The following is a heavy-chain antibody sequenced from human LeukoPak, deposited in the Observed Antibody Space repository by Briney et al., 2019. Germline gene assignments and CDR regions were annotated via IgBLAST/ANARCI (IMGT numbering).Heavy chain of an antibody. J-gene: IGHJ4*02. D-gene: IGHD3-22*01. CDR1: GFTFSSYE. CDR2: ISNHI. Sequence: GGSLRLSCAASGFTFSSYEMNWVRQAPGKGLEWVSSISNHIYYADSVKGRFTISRDNAKNSLFLQMNSLRADDTAVYFCARVRYYDSSPSDYWGQGTLVTVSS. V-gene: IGHV3-21*01. CDR3: ARVRYYDSSPSDY.